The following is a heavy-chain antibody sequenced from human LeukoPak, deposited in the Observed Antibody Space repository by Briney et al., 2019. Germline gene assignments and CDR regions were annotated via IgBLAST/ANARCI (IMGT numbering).Heavy chain of an antibody. CDR2: IYYSGST. J-gene: IGHJ6*02. CDR1: GGSISSSSYY. Sequence: KTSETLSLTCTVSGGSISSSSYYWGWIRQPPGKGLEWIGSIYYSGSTYYNPSLKSRVTISVDTSKNQFSLKLSSVTAADTAVYYCAREGVVVAATSMDVWGQGTTVTASS. CDR3: AREGVVVAATSMDV. V-gene: IGHV4-39*02. D-gene: IGHD2-15*01.